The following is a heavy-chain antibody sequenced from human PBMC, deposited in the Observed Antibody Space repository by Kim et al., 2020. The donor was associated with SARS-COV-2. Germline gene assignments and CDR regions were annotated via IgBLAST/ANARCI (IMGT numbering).Heavy chain of an antibody. CDR2: ISWNSGSI. CDR1: GFTFDDYA. CDR3: AKDRGSGYDSNYYYYYGMDV. Sequence: SLRLSCAASGFTFDDYAMHWVRQAPGKGLEWVSGISWNSGSIGYADSVKGRFTISRDNAKNSLYLQMNSLRAEDTALYYCAKDRGSGYDSNYYYYYGMDVWGQGTTVTVSS. D-gene: IGHD5-12*01. V-gene: IGHV3-9*01. J-gene: IGHJ6*02.